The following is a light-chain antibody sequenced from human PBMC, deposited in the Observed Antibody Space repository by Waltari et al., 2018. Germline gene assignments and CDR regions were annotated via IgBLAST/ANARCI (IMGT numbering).Light chain of an antibody. V-gene: IGKV1-5*03. CDR3: QQFYSYPWT. CDR2: KAT. CDR1: QNINKW. Sequence: DIQMTQSPSTLSARVGNRVTVTGRASQNINKWLAWYQQKPGKAPRLLIYKATTLESGVPSRFRGSGSGTDCTLTINSLQPDDFGTYYCQQFYSYPWTFGQGTKVE. J-gene: IGKJ1*01.